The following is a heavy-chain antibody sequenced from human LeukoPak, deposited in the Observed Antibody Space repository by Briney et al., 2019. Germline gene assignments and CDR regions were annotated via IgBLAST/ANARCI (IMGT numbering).Heavy chain of an antibody. CDR1: GGSISSYY. V-gene: IGHV4-59*08. CDR3: ARQGYDILTGYIDAFDI. CDR2: ISYSGST. Sequence: SETLSLTCTVSGGSISSYYWGWIRQPPGKGLEWIGYISYSGSTNYNPSLKSRVTISIDTSKNQFSLKLRSVTAADTAIYYCARQGYDILTGYIDAFDIWGQGTMVTISS. J-gene: IGHJ3*02. D-gene: IGHD3-9*01.